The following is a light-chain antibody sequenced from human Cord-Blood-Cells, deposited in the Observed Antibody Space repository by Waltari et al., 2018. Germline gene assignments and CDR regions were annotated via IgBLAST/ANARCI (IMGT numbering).Light chain of an antibody. J-gene: IGLJ2*01. CDR3: CSYAGSSTHVV. Sequence: QSALTQPASVSGSPGQSITISCTGTSSDVGGYNLVSWYQQHPGKTPKLMIYEGSKRPPGVSNRCSGAKSCNTASLTISALQAEDEADYYCCSYAGSSTHVVFGGGTKLTVL. CDR1: SSDVGGYNL. CDR2: EGS. V-gene: IGLV2-23*01.